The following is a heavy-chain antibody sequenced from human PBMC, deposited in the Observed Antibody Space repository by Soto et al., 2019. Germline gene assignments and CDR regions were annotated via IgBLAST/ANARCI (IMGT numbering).Heavy chain of an antibody. Sequence: VRLVESGGTLVQPGGSLRISCAASGLTFSGHWMTWVRQTPGKGPEWVANISPDGSEKSYVDSVKGRFTISRDNDKNSLSLQFDRLRALDADVNRGSSRPAGNTYHAVFDFWGQGTLVTVSS. J-gene: IGHJ4*02. D-gene: IGHD3-16*01. CDR2: ISPDGSEK. CDR3: SSRPAGNTYHAVFDF. V-gene: IGHV3-7*03. CDR1: GLTFSGHW.